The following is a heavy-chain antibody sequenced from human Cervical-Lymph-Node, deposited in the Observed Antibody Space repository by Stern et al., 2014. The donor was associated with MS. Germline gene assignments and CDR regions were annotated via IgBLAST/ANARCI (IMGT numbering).Heavy chain of an antibody. V-gene: IGHV4-4*02. CDR1: GGSISSNNC. J-gene: IGHJ4*02. CDR3: APASVAGTVIDY. Sequence: VQLVASGPGLVKPSGTLSLTCVVSGGSISSNNCWSWVRQPPGKGLEGIGEIFQRGSTNYNPSLKRRVTISVDKPKNQSSLHLTSGPAANTAVYYCAPASVAGTVIDYWGQGTLVTVSS. D-gene: IGHD6-19*01. CDR2: IFQRGST.